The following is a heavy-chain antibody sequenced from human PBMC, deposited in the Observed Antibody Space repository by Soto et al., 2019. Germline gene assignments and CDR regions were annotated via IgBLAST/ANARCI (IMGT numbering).Heavy chain of an antibody. V-gene: IGHV3-48*03. CDR1: GFTFSSYE. J-gene: IGHJ6*02. Sequence: GGSLRLSCAASGFTFSSYEMNWVRQAPGKGLEWVSYISSSGSTIYYADSVKGRFTISRDNAKNSLYLQMNSLRAEDTAVYYCARTYSSTWHYYYSGMDVWGQGTTVTVSS. D-gene: IGHD6-13*01. CDR3: ARTYSSTWHYYYSGMDV. CDR2: ISSSGSTI.